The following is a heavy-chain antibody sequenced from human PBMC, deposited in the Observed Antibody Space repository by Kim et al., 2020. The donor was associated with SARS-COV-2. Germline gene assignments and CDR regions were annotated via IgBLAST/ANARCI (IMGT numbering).Heavy chain of an antibody. V-gene: IGHV3-21*01. CDR1: GFTFSSYS. Sequence: GGSLRLSCAASGFTFSSYSMNWVRQAPGKGLEWVSSISSSSSYIYYADSVKGRFTISRDNAKNSLYLQMNSLRAEDTAVYYCAAYEATIPLIKYWGQGTLVTVSS. CDR3: AAYEATIPLIKY. CDR2: ISSSSSYI. J-gene: IGHJ4*02. D-gene: IGHD5-12*01.